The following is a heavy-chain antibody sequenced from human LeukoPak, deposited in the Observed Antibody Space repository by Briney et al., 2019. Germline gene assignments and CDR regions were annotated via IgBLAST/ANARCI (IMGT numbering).Heavy chain of an antibody. D-gene: IGHD3-22*01. CDR2: IYYSGST. Sequence: PSETLSLTCTVSGGSISSYCWSWIRQPPGKGLEWIGYIYYSGSTNYNPSLKSRVTISVDTSKNQFSLKLSSVTAADTAVYYCAREGGYYYGYFDNWGQGTLVTVSS. J-gene: IGHJ4*02. CDR1: GGSISSYC. V-gene: IGHV4-59*01. CDR3: AREGGYYYGYFDN.